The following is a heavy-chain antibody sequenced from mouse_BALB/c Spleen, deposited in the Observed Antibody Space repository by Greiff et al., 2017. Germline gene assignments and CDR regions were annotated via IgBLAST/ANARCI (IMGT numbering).Heavy chain of an antibody. D-gene: IGHD2-1*01. CDR1: GFSLTSYG. J-gene: IGHJ4*01. Sequence: VQRVESGPDLVAPSQSLSITCTVSGFSLTSYGVHWVRQPPGKGLEWLVVIWSDGSTTYNSALKSRLSISKDNSKSQVFLKMNSLQTDDTAMYYCARHGGNYHYAMDYWGQGTSVTVSS. V-gene: IGHV2-6-2*01. CDR3: ARHGGNYHYAMDY. CDR2: IWSDGST.